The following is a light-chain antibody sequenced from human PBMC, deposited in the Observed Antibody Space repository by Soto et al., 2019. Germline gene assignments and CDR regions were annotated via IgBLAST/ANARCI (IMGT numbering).Light chain of an antibody. V-gene: IGKV1-27*01. CDR2: TAS. J-gene: IGKJ5*01. CDR1: QDINNY. CDR3: QKYNSAPSIT. Sequence: DIQLTQSPSSLSAFVGDSVTITCRASQDINNYLAWYQHKPGRGPKLLIYTASTLQPGVPSRFSGRGSGTYFTLTISSLQPEDVATYYCQKYNSAPSITFGPGTRLEIK.